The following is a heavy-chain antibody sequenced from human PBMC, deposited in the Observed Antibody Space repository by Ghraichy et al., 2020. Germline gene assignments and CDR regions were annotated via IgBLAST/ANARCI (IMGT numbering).Heavy chain of an antibody. V-gene: IGHV1-69*13. Sequence: SVKVSCKASGGTFSSYAISWVRQAPGQGLEWMGGIIPIFGTANYAQKFQGRVTITADESTSTAYMELSSLRSEDTAVYYCAREHPAVYAIPPYFDYWGQGTLVTVSS. J-gene: IGHJ4*02. CDR2: IIPIFGTA. CDR1: GGTFSSYA. D-gene: IGHD2-8*01. CDR3: AREHPAVYAIPPYFDY.